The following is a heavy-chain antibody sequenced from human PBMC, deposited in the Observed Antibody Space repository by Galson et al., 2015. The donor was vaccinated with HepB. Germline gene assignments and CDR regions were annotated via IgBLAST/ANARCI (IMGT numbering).Heavy chain of an antibody. CDR2: ISSSSSYI. D-gene: IGHD3-16*01. CDR3: ARWGGGKTQSTTYMDV. CDR1: GFTFSSYS. J-gene: IGHJ6*02. Sequence: SLRLSCAASGFTFSSYSMNWVRQAPGKGLEWVSSISSSSSYIYYADSVKGRFTISRDNAKNSLYLQMNSLRAEDTAVYYCARWGGGKTQSTTYMDVWGQGTTVTVSS. V-gene: IGHV3-21*01.